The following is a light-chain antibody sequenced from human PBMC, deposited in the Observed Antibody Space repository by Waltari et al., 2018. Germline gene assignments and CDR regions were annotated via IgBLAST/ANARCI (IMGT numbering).Light chain of an antibody. V-gene: IGLV4-69*01. CDR3: QTGGHGTWV. CDR2: VNSDGSP. J-gene: IGLJ3*02. Sequence: QLVLTQSPSASASLGASIKLTCTLSSGHRSNVIAWLQQHPEKGPRFLKKVNSDGSPRKGDRIPDRFSGSSSGSERYLSISSLQSEDEADYFCQTGGHGTWVFGGGTKLTVL. CDR1: SGHRSNV.